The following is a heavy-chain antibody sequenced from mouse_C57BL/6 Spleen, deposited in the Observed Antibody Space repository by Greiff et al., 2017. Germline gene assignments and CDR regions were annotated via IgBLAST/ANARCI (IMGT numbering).Heavy chain of an antibody. D-gene: IGHD3-3*01. J-gene: IGHJ4*01. CDR1: GYTFTSYW. CDR2: IDPSDSYT. V-gene: IGHV1-50*01. Sequence: QVQLQQPGAELVKPGASVKLSCKASGYTFTSYWMQWVKQRPGQGLEWIGEIDPSDSYTNYNQKFKGKATLTVDTSSSTAYMQLSSPTSEDSAVYYCARVLDYAMDYWGQGTSVTVSS. CDR3: ARVLDYAMDY.